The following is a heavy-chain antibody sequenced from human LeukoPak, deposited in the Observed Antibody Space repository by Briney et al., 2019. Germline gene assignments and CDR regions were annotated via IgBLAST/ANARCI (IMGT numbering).Heavy chain of an antibody. J-gene: IGHJ2*01. Sequence: PGGSLRLSCAASGFTFSSYAMSWVRQAPGKGLEWVSSISTSSTYIYYADSVKGRFTISRDNAKKSLSLQMNSLRAEDTAVYYCAREGRDGYNFYWYFDLWGRGTLVTVSS. CDR3: AREGRDGYNFYWYFDL. CDR1: GFTFSSYA. D-gene: IGHD5-24*01. CDR2: ISTSSTYI. V-gene: IGHV3-21*01.